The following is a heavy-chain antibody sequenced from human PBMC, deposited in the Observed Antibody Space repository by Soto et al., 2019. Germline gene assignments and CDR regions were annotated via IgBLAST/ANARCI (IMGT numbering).Heavy chain of an antibody. CDR1: GYTFIDHY. D-gene: IGHD6-13*01. J-gene: IGHJ4*02. CDR2: LNPSGGGA. V-gene: IGHV1-46*01. CDR3: ARGFYSTSWYFLFDF. Sequence: QVQLVQSGAEVKTPGASMKVSCKASGYTFIDHYIHWVRQAPGQGLEWMGMLNPSGGGASYAQKFQGRVTMTRDTSTSTVDMELSGLTSEDTAVYYCARGFYSTSWYFLFDFWGQGTLVTVSS.